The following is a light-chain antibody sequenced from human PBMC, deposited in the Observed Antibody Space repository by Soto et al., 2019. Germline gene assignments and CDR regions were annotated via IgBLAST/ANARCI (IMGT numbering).Light chain of an antibody. J-gene: IGLJ2*01. V-gene: IGLV2-23*03. CDR1: SSDVGSYNL. CDR2: EGS. Sequence: QSALTQPASVSGSPGQSITISCTGTSSDVGSYNLVSWYQQHPGKAPKLMIYEGSKRPSGVSNRFSCSKSGNTASLTISGLQAEDEADYYCCSYAGRSTFEVFGGGTKLTVL. CDR3: CSYAGRSTFEV.